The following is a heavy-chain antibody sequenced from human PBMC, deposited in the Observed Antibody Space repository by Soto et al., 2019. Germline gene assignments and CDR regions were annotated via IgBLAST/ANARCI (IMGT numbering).Heavy chain of an antibody. CDR1: GFTFSSYG. J-gene: IGHJ4*02. D-gene: IGHD3-22*01. CDR2: ISYDGSNK. Sequence: GGSLRLSCAASGFTFSSYGMHWVRQAPGKGLEWVAVISYDGSNKYYADSVKGRFTISRDNSKNTLYLQMNSLRAEGTAVYYCAISDSSGYPVDYWGQGTLVTVSS. CDR3: AISDSSGYPVDY. V-gene: IGHV3-30*03.